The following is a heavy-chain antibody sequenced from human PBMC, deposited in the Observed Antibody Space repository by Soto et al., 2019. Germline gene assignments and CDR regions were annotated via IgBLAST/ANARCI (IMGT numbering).Heavy chain of an antibody. J-gene: IGHJ4*02. V-gene: IGHV3-30*18. CDR3: AKDHYDFWSGYYGIDY. D-gene: IGHD3-3*01. CDR2: ISYDGSNK. Sequence: QVQLVESGGGVVQPGRSLRLSCAASGFTFSSYGMHWVRQAPGKGLEWVADISYDGSNKYYADSVKGRFTISRDNSKNTLYLQMNSLRAEDTAVYYCAKDHYDFWSGYYGIDYWGQGTLVTVSS. CDR1: GFTFSSYG.